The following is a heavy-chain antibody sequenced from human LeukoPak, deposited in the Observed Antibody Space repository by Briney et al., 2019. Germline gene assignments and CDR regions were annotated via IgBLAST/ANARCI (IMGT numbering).Heavy chain of an antibody. CDR2: ISSSGSTI. J-gene: IGHJ3*02. Sequence: PGGSLRLSCAASGFTFSSYEMNWVRQAPGKGLEWVSYISSSGSTIYYADPVKGRFTISRDNAKNSLYLQMNSLRAEDTAVYYCARRSVAFDIWGQGTMVTVSS. CDR3: ARRSVAFDI. CDR1: GFTFSSYE. V-gene: IGHV3-48*03.